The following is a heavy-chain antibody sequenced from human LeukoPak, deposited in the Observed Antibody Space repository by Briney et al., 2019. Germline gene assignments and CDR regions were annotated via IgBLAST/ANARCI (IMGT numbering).Heavy chain of an antibody. Sequence: SETLPLTCAVYGGSFRGYYWSWIRQPPGKGLEWIGEINHSGSTNYNPSLKSRVTISVDTSKNQFSLKLSSVTAADTAVYYCARVASSSSLGFDYWGQGTLVTVST. J-gene: IGHJ4*02. CDR3: ARVASSSSLGFDY. D-gene: IGHD6-6*01. CDR1: GGSFRGYY. V-gene: IGHV4-34*01. CDR2: INHSGST.